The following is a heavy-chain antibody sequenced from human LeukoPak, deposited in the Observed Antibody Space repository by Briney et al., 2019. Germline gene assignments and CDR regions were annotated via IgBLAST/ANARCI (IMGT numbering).Heavy chain of an antibody. Sequence: SETLSLTCTVSGGSISSSSYYWGWIRQPPGKGLEWIGSIYYSGSTYYNPSLKSRVTISVDTSKNQFSLKLSSVTAADTAVYYCAREDDSGDITLDWFDPWGQGTLVTVSS. J-gene: IGHJ5*02. D-gene: IGHD1-26*01. CDR3: AREDDSGDITLDWFDP. V-gene: IGHV4-39*07. CDR2: IYYSGST. CDR1: GGSISSSSYY.